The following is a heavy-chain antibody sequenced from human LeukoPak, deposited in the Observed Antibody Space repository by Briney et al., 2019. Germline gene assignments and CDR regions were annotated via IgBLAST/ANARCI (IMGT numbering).Heavy chain of an antibody. Sequence: GGSLRLSCAASGFTFSSYGMHWVRQAPGKGLEWVAVIWYDGSNKYYADSVKGRFTISRDNSKNTLYLQMNSLRAEDTAVYYCARDRGYYGSGSHYYYYYGMDVWGQGTTVTVSS. CDR1: GFTFSSYG. J-gene: IGHJ6*02. CDR3: ARDRGYYGSGSHYYYYYGMDV. D-gene: IGHD3-10*01. CDR2: IWYDGSNK. V-gene: IGHV3-33*01.